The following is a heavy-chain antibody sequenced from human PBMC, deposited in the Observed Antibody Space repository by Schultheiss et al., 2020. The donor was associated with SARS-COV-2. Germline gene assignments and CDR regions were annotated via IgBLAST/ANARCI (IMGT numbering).Heavy chain of an antibody. J-gene: IGHJ6*02. V-gene: IGHV3-48*04. D-gene: IGHD1-14*01. CDR3: TTLLPPPYYYYGMDV. CDR1: GFTFSSYS. Sequence: GGSLRLSCAASGFTFSSYSMNWVRQAPGKGLEWVSYISSSGSTIYYADSVKGRFTISRDNAKNSLYLQMNSLRAEDTAVYYCTTLLPPPYYYYGMDVWGQGTTVTVSS. CDR2: ISSSGSTI.